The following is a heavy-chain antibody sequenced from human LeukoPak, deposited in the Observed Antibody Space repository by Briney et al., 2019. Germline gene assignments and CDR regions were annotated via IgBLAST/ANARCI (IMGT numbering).Heavy chain of an antibody. V-gene: IGHV3-23*01. D-gene: IGHD3-22*01. J-gene: IGHJ4*02. CDR2: INSAGST. CDR3: AKSSYYDASGYYREYYFDY. Sequence: GGSLRLSCAASGFTFSSYAMSWVRQAPGKGLEWVSAINSAGSTYYGDSVRGRFTISRDNSKNTLYLQMNSLRDEDTAVYYCAKSSYYDASGYYREYYFDYWGQGTLVTVSS. CDR1: GFTFSSYA.